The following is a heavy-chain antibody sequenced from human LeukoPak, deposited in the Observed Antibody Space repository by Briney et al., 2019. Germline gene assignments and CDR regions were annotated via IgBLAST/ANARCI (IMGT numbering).Heavy chain of an antibody. D-gene: IGHD6-19*01. Sequence: GGSLRLSCATSGFTSSSYGIHWVRQAPGKGLEWVAVISYDGSHKYYADSVKGRFTISKDNSKNTLYMEMRSLRPEDTAVYYCAKDLGPSGLGSGWPFDYWGQGTLVTVSS. CDR3: AKDLGPSGLGSGWPFDY. CDR1: GFTSSSYG. CDR2: ISYDGSHK. V-gene: IGHV3-30*18. J-gene: IGHJ4*02.